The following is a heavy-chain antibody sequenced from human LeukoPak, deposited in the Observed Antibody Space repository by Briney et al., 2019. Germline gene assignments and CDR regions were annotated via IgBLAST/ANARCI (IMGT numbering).Heavy chain of an antibody. Sequence: ASVKVSCKASGYTFTSYGISWVRQAPGQGLEWMGWISAYNGNTNYAQKLQGRVTMTTDTSTSTAYMELRSLRSDDTAVYYCARERGGYCSGGSCYRGLYYGMDVWGQGTTVTVSS. CDR1: GYTFTSYG. CDR2: ISAYNGNT. CDR3: ARERGGYCSGGSCYRGLYYGMDV. V-gene: IGHV1-18*01. D-gene: IGHD2-15*01. J-gene: IGHJ6*02.